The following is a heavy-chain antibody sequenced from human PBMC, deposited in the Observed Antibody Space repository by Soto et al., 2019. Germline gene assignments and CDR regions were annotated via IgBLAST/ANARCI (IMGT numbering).Heavy chain of an antibody. CDR1: GFSLSTSGMC. Sequence: GSGPTLVNPTQTLTLTCTFSGFSLSTSGMCVSWIRQPPGKALEWLALIDWDDDKYYSTSLKTRLTISKDTSKNQVVLTMTNMDPVDTATYYCARIARGAGDSSSSPENYYYGMDVWGQGTTVTVSS. D-gene: IGHD6-6*01. CDR2: IDWDDDK. CDR3: ARIARGAGDSSSSPENYYYGMDV. J-gene: IGHJ6*02. V-gene: IGHV2-70*01.